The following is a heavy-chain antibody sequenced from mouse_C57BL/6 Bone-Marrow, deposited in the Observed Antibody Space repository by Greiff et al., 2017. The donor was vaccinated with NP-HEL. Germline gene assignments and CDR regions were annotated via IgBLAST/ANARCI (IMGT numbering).Heavy chain of an antibody. CDR2: ICYDGSN. CDR3: ARGTLYYSNGSKLAY. J-gene: IGHJ3*01. Sequence: EVKLQESGPGLVKPSQSLSLTCSVTGYSITSGYYWNWIRQFPGNKLECLGYICYDGSNNYNPSLKNRISITRDTSTNQFYLKLNSVTTEDTATYYCARGTLYYSNGSKLAYWGQGTLVTVSA. V-gene: IGHV3-6*01. CDR1: GYSITSGYY. D-gene: IGHD2-5*01.